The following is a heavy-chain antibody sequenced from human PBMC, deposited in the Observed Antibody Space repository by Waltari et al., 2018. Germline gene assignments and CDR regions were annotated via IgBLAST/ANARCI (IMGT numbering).Heavy chain of an antibody. V-gene: IGHV3-30*18. J-gene: IGHJ4*02. Sequence: LSCAASGFTFSSYGMHWVRQAPGKGLEWVAVISYDGSNKYYADSVKGRFTISRDNSKNTLYLQMNSLRAEDTAVYYCAKDGIFGVVMAYYFDYWGQGTLVTVSS. CDR2: ISYDGSNK. D-gene: IGHD3-3*01. CDR1: GFTFSSYG. CDR3: AKDGIFGVVMAYYFDY.